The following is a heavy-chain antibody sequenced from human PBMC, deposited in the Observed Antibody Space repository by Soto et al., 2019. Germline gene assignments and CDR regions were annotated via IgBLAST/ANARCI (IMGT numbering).Heavy chain of an antibody. CDR2: IYHSGST. D-gene: IGHD2-2*03. V-gene: IGHV4-59*01. CDR1: GGSINDYY. CDR3: ASGLSGYCYVYAHF. Sequence: QVQLQESGPRLVKPSETLSLTCNVSGGSINDYYWNWIRQTPGKGLEWIGYIYHSGSTNYNPALESRLSMSVDTSSNQFSLKLRSVTAADTAVYFCASGLSGYCYVYAHFWGQGILVTVSS. J-gene: IGHJ4*02.